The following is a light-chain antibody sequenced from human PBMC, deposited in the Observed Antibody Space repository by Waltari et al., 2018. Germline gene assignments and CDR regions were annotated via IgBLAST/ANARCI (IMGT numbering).Light chain of an antibody. CDR3: QTWGTGIPVV. J-gene: IGLJ2*01. V-gene: IGLV4-69*01. CDR1: SEHSSYA. CDR2: LNSDGSH. Sequence: QLLPTQSPSASASLCASVKLTCTLRSEHSSYAIARHQHQPEKGPRNLMKLNSDGSHSKWDGIPDRFSGSSSGAERYLTISSLQSEDEADYYCQTWGTGIPVVFGGGTKLTVL.